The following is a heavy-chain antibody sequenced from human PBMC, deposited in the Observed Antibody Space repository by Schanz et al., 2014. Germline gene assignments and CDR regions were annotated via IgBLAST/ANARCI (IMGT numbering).Heavy chain of an antibody. CDR1: GFTFSKAW. CDR3: ASRWGI. CDR2: IKTKSEGGTT. D-gene: IGHD7-27*01. Sequence: EVQLVESGGGLVEPGGSLGLSCAASGFTFSKAWMSWVRQAPGKGLEYIGRIKTKSEGGTTDYAAPVKGRFTISRGDSENTLYLQMNNLKTEDTAVYYCASRWGIWGQGTMVTVSS. J-gene: IGHJ3*02. V-gene: IGHV3-15*01.